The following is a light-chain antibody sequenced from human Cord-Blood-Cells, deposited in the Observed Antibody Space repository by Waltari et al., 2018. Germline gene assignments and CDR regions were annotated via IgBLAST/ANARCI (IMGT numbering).Light chain of an antibody. J-gene: IGKJ1*01. Sequence: DIQMPQSPSSLSASVGDRVTIPCQASQDISNYLNWYQQKPGKAPKLLIYDASNLETGVPSRFSGSGSGTDFTFTISSLQPEDIATYYCQQYDNLPWTFGQGTKVEIK. CDR1: QDISNY. CDR2: DAS. V-gene: IGKV1-33*01. CDR3: QQYDNLPWT.